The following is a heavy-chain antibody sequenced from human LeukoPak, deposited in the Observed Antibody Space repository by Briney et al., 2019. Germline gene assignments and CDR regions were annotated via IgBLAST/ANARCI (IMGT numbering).Heavy chain of an antibody. J-gene: IGHJ4*02. D-gene: IGHD2-2*01. CDR1: GFTFSSYA. Sequence: GGSLRLSCAASGFTFSSYAMHWVRQAPGKGLEWVSSISSSSSYIYYADSVKGRFTISRDNAKNSLYLQMNSLRAEDTAVYYCARDPKGKYYCSSTSCRDDYWGQGTLVTVSS. V-gene: IGHV3-21*01. CDR3: ARDPKGKYYCSSTSCRDDY. CDR2: ISSSSSYI.